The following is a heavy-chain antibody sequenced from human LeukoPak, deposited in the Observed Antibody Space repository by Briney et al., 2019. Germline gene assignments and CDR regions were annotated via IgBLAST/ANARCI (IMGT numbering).Heavy chain of an antibody. CDR2: IYYRGST. CDR1: GGSISSYY. D-gene: IGHD6-13*01. CDR3: ASLGEVAWQQLIY. V-gene: IGHV4-59*01. Sequence: SEPLSLTCTVSGGSISSYYWSWIRQPAGKGLEWIGYIYYRGSTNYHTSFKGRSTISVDTSKNQFSLKLSSVTAADTAVYYGASLGEVAWQQLIYWGQGTLVTVSS. J-gene: IGHJ4*02.